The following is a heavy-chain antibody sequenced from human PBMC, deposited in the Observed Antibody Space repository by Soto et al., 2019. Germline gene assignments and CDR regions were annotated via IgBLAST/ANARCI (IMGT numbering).Heavy chain of an antibody. V-gene: IGHV1-8*01. CDR2: MNSKSGNT. J-gene: IGHJ4*02. CDR3: ARTLYGDNVDY. D-gene: IGHD4-17*01. Sequence: QVQLVQSGAEVKKPGASVKVSCKASGYTFTSYDINWVRQGTGQGLEWMGWMNSKSGNTGYAQKFQGGVTMTRTNSIRTAYMELRSLRSEDTAVYYCARTLYGDNVDYWGQGTLVTVSS. CDR1: GYTFTSYD.